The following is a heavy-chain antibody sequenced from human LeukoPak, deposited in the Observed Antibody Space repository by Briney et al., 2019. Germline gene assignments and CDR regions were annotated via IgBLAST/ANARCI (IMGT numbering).Heavy chain of an antibody. D-gene: IGHD4-17*01. V-gene: IGHV3-53*01. CDR3: ARSYDYGDYYFDY. Sequence: GGSLRLSCAASGFTVSINYMSWVRQAPGKGLEWVSVIYSGGSTYYADSVKGRFTISRDNSKNTLYLQMNSLRAEDTAVYYCARSYDYGDYYFDYWGQGTLVTVSS. CDR2: IYSGGST. CDR1: GFTVSINY. J-gene: IGHJ4*02.